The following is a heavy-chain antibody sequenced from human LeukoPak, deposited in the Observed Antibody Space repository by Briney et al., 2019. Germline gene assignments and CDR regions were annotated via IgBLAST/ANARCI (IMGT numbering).Heavy chain of an antibody. CDR2: ISSSGSTI. CDR3: ARDSGYNPGTIDY. J-gene: IGHJ4*02. V-gene: IGHV3-48*03. D-gene: IGHD5-24*01. Sequence: GGTLRLSCAASGFTFSSYEMNWVRQAPGKGLEGCSYISSSGSTIYYADSVKGRFTNSRDNAKTSLYLQMNSLRAEDTAVYYCARDSGYNPGTIDYWGQGTLVTVSS. CDR1: GFTFSSYE.